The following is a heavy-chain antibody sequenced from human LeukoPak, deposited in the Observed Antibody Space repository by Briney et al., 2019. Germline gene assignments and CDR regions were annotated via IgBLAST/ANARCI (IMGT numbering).Heavy chain of an antibody. J-gene: IGHJ5*02. CDR1: GYIFTTYA. V-gene: IGHV1-18*01. Sequence: ASVKVSCKTSGYIFTTYAITWVRQAPGQGLEWMGWISTDNGNTNYAQKLQDRVTMTIDTSTTTAYMELRSLRSDDTAVYYCARGVNWFDPWGQGTLVTVSS. CDR2: ISTDNGNT. CDR3: ARGVNWFDP.